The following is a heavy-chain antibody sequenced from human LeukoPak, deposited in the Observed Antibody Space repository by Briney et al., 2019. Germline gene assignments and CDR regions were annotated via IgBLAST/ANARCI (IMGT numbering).Heavy chain of an antibody. CDR2: INHSGST. V-gene: IGHV4-34*01. J-gene: IGHJ6*02. D-gene: IGHD3-22*01. CDR3: ARAPDSREVMDV. Sequence: KPSETLSLTCAVYGASFSGYYWSWIRQPPGKGLEWVGDINHSGSTNYNPSRKSRVTISVDTSKNQFSLKLSSVTAADTAVYYCARAPDSREVMDVGGQGTTVTVS. CDR1: GASFSGYY.